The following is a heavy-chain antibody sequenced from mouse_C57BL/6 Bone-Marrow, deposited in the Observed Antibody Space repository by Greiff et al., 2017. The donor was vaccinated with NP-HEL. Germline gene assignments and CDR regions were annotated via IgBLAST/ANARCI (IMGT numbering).Heavy chain of an antibody. J-gene: IGHJ2*01. CDR1: GYTFTDYY. Sequence: VQLQQSGPELVKPGASVKISCKASGYTFTDYYINWVKQRPGQGLEWIGWICPGSGSTYYNEKFKGKATLTEDKASSTAYMLLSSRTSEDSAVYFCARWRGPYYGSFDYWGQGTTLTVSS. CDR2: ICPGSGST. V-gene: IGHV1-75*01. CDR3: ARWRGPYYGSFDY. D-gene: IGHD1-1*01.